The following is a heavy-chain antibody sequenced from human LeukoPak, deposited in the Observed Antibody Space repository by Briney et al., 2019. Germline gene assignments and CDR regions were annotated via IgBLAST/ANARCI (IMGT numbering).Heavy chain of an antibody. CDR1: GYTFTSYD. V-gene: IGHV1-8*01. D-gene: IGHD2-21*01. J-gene: IGHJ6*03. Sequence: ASVKVSCKASGYTFTSYDINWVRQATGQGLEWMGWMSPNSGNTGYAQKFQGRVTITTDESTSTAYMELSSLRSEDTAVYYCASRYCGGDCYYYMDVWGKGTTVTVSS. CDR2: MSPNSGNT. CDR3: ASRYCGGDCYYYMDV.